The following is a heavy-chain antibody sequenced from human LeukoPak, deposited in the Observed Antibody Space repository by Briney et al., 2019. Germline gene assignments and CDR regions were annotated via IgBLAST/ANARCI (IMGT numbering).Heavy chain of an antibody. Sequence: GGSLRLSCAASGFTVSSNYMSWVRQAPGKGLEWVSVIYSGGSTYYADSVKGRFTISRDNAKNSLYLQMNSLRAEDTAVYYCARDTSGLATGYSGYDYFDYWGQGTLVTVSS. J-gene: IGHJ4*02. D-gene: IGHD5-12*01. CDR3: ARDTSGLATGYSGYDYFDY. V-gene: IGHV3-53*01. CDR1: GFTVSSNY. CDR2: IYSGGST.